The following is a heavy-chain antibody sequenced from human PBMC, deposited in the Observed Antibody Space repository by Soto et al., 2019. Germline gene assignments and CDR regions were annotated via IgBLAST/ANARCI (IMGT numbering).Heavy chain of an antibody. Sequence: QLQLQESGPGLVKPSETLSLTCTVSGGSISSSSYYWGWIRQPPGKGLEWIGSIYYSGSTYYNPSLKSRVTISVDTSKNQFSLKLSSVTAADTAVYYCARRLRIAVAGTLFDYWGQGTLVTVSS. CDR2: IYYSGST. J-gene: IGHJ4*02. D-gene: IGHD6-19*01. CDR3: ARRLRIAVAGTLFDY. CDR1: GGSISSSSYY. V-gene: IGHV4-39*01.